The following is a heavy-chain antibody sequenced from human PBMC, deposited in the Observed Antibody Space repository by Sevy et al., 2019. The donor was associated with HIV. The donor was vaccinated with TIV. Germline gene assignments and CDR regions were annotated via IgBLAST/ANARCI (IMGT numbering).Heavy chain of an antibody. D-gene: IGHD3-22*01. CDR1: GFTFSSYS. CDR2: ISSSSSTI. CDR3: ARDRDHYYDSSGYYYGTPWPEYFQH. J-gene: IGHJ1*01. V-gene: IGHV3-48*02. Sequence: GGSLRLSCAASGFTFSSYSMNWVRQAPGKGLEWVSYISSSSSTIYYGDSVKGRFTISRDNAKNSLYLQMNSLRDEDTSVYDCARDRDHYYDSSGYYYGTPWPEYFQHWGQGTLVTVSS.